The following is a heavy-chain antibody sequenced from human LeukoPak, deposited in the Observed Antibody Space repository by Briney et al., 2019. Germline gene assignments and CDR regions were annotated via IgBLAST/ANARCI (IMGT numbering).Heavy chain of an antibody. J-gene: IGHJ4*02. CDR3: ASITGIAAADIYFDY. CDR2: INPNSGGT. V-gene: IGHV1-2*02. Sequence: GASVKVSCKASGYTFTGYYLHWVRQAPGQGLEWMGWINPNSGGTNSAQKFQGRVTMTRDTSISTVYMELSSLRSEDTAVYYCASITGIAAADIYFDYWGQGTLVTVSS. CDR1: GYTFTGYY. D-gene: IGHD6-13*01.